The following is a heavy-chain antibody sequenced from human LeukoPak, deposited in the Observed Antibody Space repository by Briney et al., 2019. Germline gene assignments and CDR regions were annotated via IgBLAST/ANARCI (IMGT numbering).Heavy chain of an antibody. V-gene: IGHV3-48*03. CDR1: GFTFSSYE. Sequence: GGSLRLSCAASGFTFSSYEMNWVRQAPGKGLEWVSYISSSGSTIYYADSVKGRFTISRDNAKNSLYLQMNSLRAEDTAVYYCARERDYYDSSGYYYVRGAFDIWGQGTMVTVSS. CDR2: ISSSGSTI. D-gene: IGHD3-22*01. J-gene: IGHJ3*02. CDR3: ARERDYYDSSGYYYVRGAFDI.